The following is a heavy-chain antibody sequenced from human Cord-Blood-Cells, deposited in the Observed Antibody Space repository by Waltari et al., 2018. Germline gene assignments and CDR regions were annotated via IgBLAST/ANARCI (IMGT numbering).Heavy chain of an antibody. V-gene: IGHV3-30*18. CDR2: RSYDESNK. J-gene: IGHJ4*02. CDR3: AKGATYFDY. Sequence: QVQLVESGGGVVQPGRSLRLSCAASGFTFSSYGMHWVRQDAGKGLEWVAVRSYDESNKYYADSVKGRFTISRDNSKNTLYLQMNSLRAEDTAVYYCAKGATYFDYWGQGTLVTVSS. D-gene: IGHD5-12*01. CDR1: GFTFSSYG.